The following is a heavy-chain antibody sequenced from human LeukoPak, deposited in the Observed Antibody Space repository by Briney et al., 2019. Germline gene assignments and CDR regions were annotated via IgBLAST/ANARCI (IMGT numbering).Heavy chain of an antibody. Sequence: SETLSLTCNVSGYSIRSGYYWGWIRQPPGKGLEWIGSLYHSGSTFYNPSLRSRVTISVDTSKNQISLNLRSVTAADTAVYYCARVPGPNWFDPWGQGTLVTVSS. J-gene: IGHJ5*02. CDR1: GYSIRSGYY. V-gene: IGHV4-38-2*02. CDR3: ARVPGPNWFDP. CDR2: LYHSGST.